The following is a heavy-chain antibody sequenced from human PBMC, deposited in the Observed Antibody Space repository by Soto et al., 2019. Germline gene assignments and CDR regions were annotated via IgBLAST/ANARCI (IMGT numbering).Heavy chain of an antibody. V-gene: IGHV3-48*02. CDR2: ISGTSRTI. Sequence: EMQLVESGGGLVQRGGSLRLSCAASGFTLSTYSMNWVRQAPRKGLEWVSYISGTSRTIYYADSVKGRFTISRDNAKNSLYLQMNSLRDEDTAVYYCTRGYDLQYGMDVWGQGTTVTVSS. CDR1: GFTLSTYS. J-gene: IGHJ6*02. D-gene: IGHD1-1*01. CDR3: TRGYDLQYGMDV.